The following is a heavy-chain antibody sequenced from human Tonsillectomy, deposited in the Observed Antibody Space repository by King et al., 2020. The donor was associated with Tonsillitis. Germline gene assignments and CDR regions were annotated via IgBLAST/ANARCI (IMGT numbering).Heavy chain of an antibody. D-gene: IGHD2-8*01. CDR1: GDSITSSYYY. CDR2: IYYNLNT. J-gene: IGHJ3*02. CDR3: AKQGKIIPAVYDGIDI. V-gene: IGHV4-39*01. Sequence: QLQESGPGLVKPSEALSLTCTVSGDSITSSYYYWVWIRQPPGKGLEWIGRIYYNLNTYYNPSLKSRVTMSVDPSNNQFSLRLRSVTAADTALYYCAKQGKIIPAVYDGIDIWGHGTMVTVSS.